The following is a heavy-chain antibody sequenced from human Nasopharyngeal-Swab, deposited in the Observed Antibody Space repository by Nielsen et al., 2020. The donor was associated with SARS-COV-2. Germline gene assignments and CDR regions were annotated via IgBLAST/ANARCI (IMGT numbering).Heavy chain of an antibody. CDR1: GYTFISYG. V-gene: IGHV1-18*01. Sequence: ASVKVSCKASGYTFISYGISWVRQAPGQGLEWMGWISAYNGNTNYAQKLQGRVTMTTDTSTSKAYMELRSLRSDDTAVYYCARDLTPILVVPAAKTLGYNWFDPWGQGTLVTVSS. CDR3: ARDLTPILVVPAAKTLGYNWFDP. CDR2: ISAYNGNT. J-gene: IGHJ5*02. D-gene: IGHD2-2*01.